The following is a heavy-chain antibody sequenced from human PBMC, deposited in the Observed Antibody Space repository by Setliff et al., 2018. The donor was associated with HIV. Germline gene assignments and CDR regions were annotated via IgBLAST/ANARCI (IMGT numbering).Heavy chain of an antibody. D-gene: IGHD3-3*01. CDR1: GYSFTNSW. V-gene: IGHV5-51*01. CDR3: ARRPYYDSWSGHQAFDI. CDR2: IYPGDSDT. J-gene: IGHJ3*02. Sequence: PGESLKISCKGSGYSFTNSWIGWVRQMPGKGLEWMGIIYPGDSDTRYSPSFQGQVTISADKSISTAYLQWSGLKASDTAMYYCARRPYYDSWSGHQAFDIWGQGTMVTVSS.